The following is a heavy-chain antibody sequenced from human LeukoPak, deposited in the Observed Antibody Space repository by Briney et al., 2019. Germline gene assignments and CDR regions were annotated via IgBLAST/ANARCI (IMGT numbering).Heavy chain of an antibody. CDR3: AKNGGHALYDS. J-gene: IGHJ5*01. D-gene: IGHD2-2*02. CDR1: VFSFSTYA. Sequence: GGSLRLSCAASVFSFSTYAMTWVRRAPGKGLEWVSAVSGDGHNAYYADSVKGRFTISRDNSRCPLYLQMHSLRAEDTAVYYCAKNGGHALYDSWGQGTLVTVSS. CDR2: VSGDGHNA. V-gene: IGHV3-23*01.